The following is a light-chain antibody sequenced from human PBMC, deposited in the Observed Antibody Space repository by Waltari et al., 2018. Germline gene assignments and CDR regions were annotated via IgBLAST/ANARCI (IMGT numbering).Light chain of an antibody. CDR3: QTWGSGPWV. V-gene: IGLV4-69*01. CDR1: SGHSSNA. J-gene: IGLJ3*02. Sequence: QLVLTQSPSASASLGASVKLTCTLSSGHSSNAIAWHQQQPEKGPRFLMKINSDGSHTKGDGIPDRFSGSSSGAERYLTISSVQSEDEADYYCQTWGSGPWVFGGGTKLTVL. CDR2: INSDGSH.